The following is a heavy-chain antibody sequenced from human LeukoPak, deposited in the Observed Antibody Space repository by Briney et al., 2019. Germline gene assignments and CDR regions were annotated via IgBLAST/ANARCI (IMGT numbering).Heavy chain of an antibody. Sequence: GGSLKLSCAASGFSLNRHGMNWVRQAPGKGLEWVAVISYDGSNKGYVDSVKGRFTISRDNSKNTLYLQMNSLRAEDTAVYYCVRGGGPSYKYNAFDIWGQGTMVTVSS. CDR1: GFSLNRHG. CDR2: ISYDGSNK. V-gene: IGHV3-30*03. D-gene: IGHD2-15*01. CDR3: VRGGGPSYKYNAFDI. J-gene: IGHJ3*02.